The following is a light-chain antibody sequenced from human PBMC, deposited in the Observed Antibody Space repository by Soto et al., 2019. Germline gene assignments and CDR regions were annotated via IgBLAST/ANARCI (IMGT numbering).Light chain of an antibody. CDR3: QQYYSTPYT. CDR2: WAS. CDR1: QSVLYSSNNKNY. V-gene: IGKV4-1*01. Sequence: DIVMTQSPDSLAVSLGERATINCKSSQSVLYSSNNKNYLAWYQQKPGQPPKLLIYWASTRESGVPDRFSGSGSGTDFTLTISSLQAEDVAVYYCQQYYSTPYTFGPGTTLEIK. J-gene: IGKJ2*01.